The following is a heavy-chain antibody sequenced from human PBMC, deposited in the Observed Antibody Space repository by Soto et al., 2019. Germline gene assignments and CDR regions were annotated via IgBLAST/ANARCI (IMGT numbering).Heavy chain of an antibody. D-gene: IGHD2-15*01. CDR1: GGSISSSSYY. V-gene: IGHV4-39*01. J-gene: IGHJ4*02. Sequence: NPSETLSLTCTVSGGSISSSSYYWGWIRQPPGKGLEWIGSIYYSGSTYYNPSLKSRVTISVDTSKNQFSLKLSSVTAADTAVYYCARRYCSGGSCSLVDYWGQGTLVTVSS. CDR2: IYYSGST. CDR3: ARRYCSGGSCSLVDY.